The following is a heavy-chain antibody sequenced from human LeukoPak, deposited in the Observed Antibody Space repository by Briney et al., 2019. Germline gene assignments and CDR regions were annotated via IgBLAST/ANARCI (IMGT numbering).Heavy chain of an antibody. CDR2: INPNSGGT. J-gene: IGHJ4*02. V-gene: IGHV1-2*06. Sequence: GASVKVSCKASGYTFTGYYMHWVRQAPGQGLEWMGRINPNSGGTNYAQKFQGRVTMTRDTSLSTAYMELSRLRSDDTAVYYCAREIPRGYSGYDHFDYWGQGTLVTVSS. CDR1: GYTFTGYY. D-gene: IGHD5-12*01. CDR3: AREIPRGYSGYDHFDY.